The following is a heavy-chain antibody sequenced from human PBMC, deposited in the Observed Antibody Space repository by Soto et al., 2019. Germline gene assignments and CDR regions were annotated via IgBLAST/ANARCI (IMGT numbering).Heavy chain of an antibody. Sequence: GSLRLSCAASGFTFSSYTMSWVRQAPGKGLEWVSAISGSGGSTYYADSVKGRFTISRDNSKNTLYLQMNSLRAEDTAVYYCAKDALFYGDLPYYFDYWGQGTLVTVSS. D-gene: IGHD4-17*01. CDR2: ISGSGGST. CDR3: AKDALFYGDLPYYFDY. CDR1: GFTFSSYT. J-gene: IGHJ4*02. V-gene: IGHV3-23*01.